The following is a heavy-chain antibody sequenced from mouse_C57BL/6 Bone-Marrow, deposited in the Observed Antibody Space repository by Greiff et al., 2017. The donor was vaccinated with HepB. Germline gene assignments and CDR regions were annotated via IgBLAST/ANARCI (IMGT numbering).Heavy chain of an antibody. CDR3: ATYGRGYYYAMDY. V-gene: IGHV1-55*01. Sequence: QVQLQQPGAELVKPGASVKMSCKASGYTFTSYWITWVKQRPGQGLEWIGDIYPGSGSTNYNEKFKSKATLTVDTSSSTAYMQLSSLTSEDSAVYYCATYGRGYYYAMDYWGQGTSVTVSS. CDR2: IYPGSGST. CDR1: GYTFTSYW. J-gene: IGHJ4*01. D-gene: IGHD1-1*01.